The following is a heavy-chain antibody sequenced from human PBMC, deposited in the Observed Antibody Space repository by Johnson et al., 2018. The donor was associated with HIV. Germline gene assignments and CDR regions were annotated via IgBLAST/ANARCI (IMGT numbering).Heavy chain of an antibody. Sequence: QVQLVESGGRVVQPGRSLRLSCAASGFTFSSYAMHWVRQAPGKGLEWVAVISYDGSNKYYADSVKGRFTISRDNSKNTLYLQMNSLGAEDTAVYYCARAGSSSSGPRAFDIWGQGTMVTVSS. J-gene: IGHJ3*02. V-gene: IGHV3-30*04. CDR2: ISYDGSNK. D-gene: IGHD6-6*01. CDR3: ARAGSSSSGPRAFDI. CDR1: GFTFSSYA.